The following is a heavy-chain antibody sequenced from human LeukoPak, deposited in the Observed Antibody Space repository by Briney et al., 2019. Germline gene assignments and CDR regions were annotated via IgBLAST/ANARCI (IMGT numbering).Heavy chain of an antibody. D-gene: IGHD6-13*01. CDR2: IFHSGNT. J-gene: IGHJ4*02. Sequence: VKPSETLSLTCTVSGGSISSGEFYWSWIRQPPGKDLEWIGYIFHSGNTYYNPSLKSRCTISIDTSKNQFSLRLTSVTAADTAVYYCASGSGTAAHFDYWGQGTLVTVSS. CDR3: ASGSGTAAHFDY. V-gene: IGHV4-30-4*01. CDR1: GGSISSGEFY.